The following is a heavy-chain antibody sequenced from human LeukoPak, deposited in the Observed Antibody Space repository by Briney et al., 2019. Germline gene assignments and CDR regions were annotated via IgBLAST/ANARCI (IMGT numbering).Heavy chain of an antibody. Sequence: GRSLRLSCAASGFTFSSYGMHWVRQAPGKGLEWVSAISGSGGSTYYADSVKGRFTISRDNSKNTLYLQMNSLRAEDTAVYYCAKGVVPAARQYYFDYWGQGTLVTVSS. V-gene: IGHV3-23*01. CDR2: ISGSGGST. CDR3: AKGVVPAARQYYFDY. J-gene: IGHJ4*02. D-gene: IGHD2-2*01. CDR1: GFTFSSYG.